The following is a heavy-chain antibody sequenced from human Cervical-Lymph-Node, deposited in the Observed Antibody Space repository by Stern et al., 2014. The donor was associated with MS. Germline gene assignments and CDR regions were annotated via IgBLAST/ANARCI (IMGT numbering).Heavy chain of an antibody. D-gene: IGHD1-1*01. Sequence: QVQLVQSGAEVKKPGSSVKVSCKASGDTLSSFAISWVRQAPGQGLEWMGGIIPIFGTANYAEKFQGRVTLTADESTSTVYMELTSLRSEDTAVYYCARNNNDHGMDVWGQGTTVTVSS. CDR1: GDTLSSFA. CDR3: ARNNNDHGMDV. CDR2: IIPIFGTA. J-gene: IGHJ6*02. V-gene: IGHV1-69*01.